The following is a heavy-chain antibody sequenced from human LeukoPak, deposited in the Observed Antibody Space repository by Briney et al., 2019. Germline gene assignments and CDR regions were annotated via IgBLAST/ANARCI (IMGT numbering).Heavy chain of an antibody. Sequence: SETLSLTCTVSGGSVSDYYWSWIRQPPGKGLEWIGEINHSGSTNYNPSLKSRVTILVDTSKNQFSLKLSSVTAADTAVYYCARGPLGELFNDAFDIWGQGTLVTVSS. CDR2: INHSGST. CDR3: ARGPLGELFNDAFDI. D-gene: IGHD3-10*01. J-gene: IGHJ3*02. CDR1: GGSVSDYY. V-gene: IGHV4-34*01.